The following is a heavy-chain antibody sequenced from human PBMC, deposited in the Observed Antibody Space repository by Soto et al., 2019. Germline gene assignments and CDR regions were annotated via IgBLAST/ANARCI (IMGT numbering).Heavy chain of an antibody. V-gene: IGHV3-48*01. CDR3: ARDPAQENVLIVVAPKVFDI. CDR1: GLSFSSSS. D-gene: IGHD3-22*01. Sequence: PGGSLRLSCAASGLSFSSSSMIWVRQAPGKGLEWVSYISSSGRTIYYVYSVKGRFTISRDNANNSLFLQMNSLRAEDTAVYYFARDPAQENVLIVVAPKVFDIWGQGTMVTVSS. J-gene: IGHJ3*02. CDR2: ISSSGRTI.